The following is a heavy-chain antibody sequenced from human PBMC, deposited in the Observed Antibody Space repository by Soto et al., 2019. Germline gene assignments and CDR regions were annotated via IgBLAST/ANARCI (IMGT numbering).Heavy chain of an antibody. Sequence: PSDTLSLTCTVSGGSVSSGSYYWSWIRQPPGKGLEWIGYIYYSGSTNYNPSLKSRVTISVDTSKNQFSLKLSSVTAADTAVYYCAREAVTTYRLDYWGQGTLVTVSS. J-gene: IGHJ4*02. D-gene: IGHD4-17*01. CDR2: IYYSGST. CDR1: GGSVSSGSYY. CDR3: AREAVTTYRLDY. V-gene: IGHV4-61*01.